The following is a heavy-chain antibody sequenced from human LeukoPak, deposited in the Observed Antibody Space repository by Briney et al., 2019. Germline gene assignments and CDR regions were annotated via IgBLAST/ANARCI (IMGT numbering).Heavy chain of an antibody. CDR1: GGSISSGGYY. Sequence: PSQTLSLTCTVSGGSISSGGYYWSWIRQPPGKGLEWIGYIYHSGSTYYNPSLKSRVTISVDRSKNQFSQKLSSVTAADTAVYYCARALNVVWFDPWGQGTLVTVSS. CDR3: ARALNVVWFDP. V-gene: IGHV4-30-2*01. J-gene: IGHJ5*02. CDR2: IYHSGST.